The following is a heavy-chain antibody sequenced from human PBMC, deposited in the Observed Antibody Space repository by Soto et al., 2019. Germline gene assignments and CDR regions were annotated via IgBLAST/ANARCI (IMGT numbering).Heavy chain of an antibody. CDR1: AFSLSTNGVG. CDR3: VHTVRVHPITGGHHFDY. D-gene: IGHD1-1*01. V-gene: IGHV2-5*01. Sequence: SGPTLVNPTQTLTLTCTFSAFSLSTNGVGVGWIRQPPGKPLEWLAVIYWNEDKRYSRSLKSRLSITKDTSKNQVVLTMTTMDPVDTATYYCVHTVRVHPITGGHHFDYWGQGTLVTVSS. CDR2: IYWNEDK. J-gene: IGHJ4*02.